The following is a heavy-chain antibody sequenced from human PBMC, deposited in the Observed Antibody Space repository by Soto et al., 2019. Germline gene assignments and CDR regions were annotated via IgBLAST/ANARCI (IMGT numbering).Heavy chain of an antibody. J-gene: IGHJ3*02. Sequence: PGESLNLSCKGSGYSFTSYWIGWVRPMPGKGLEWMGIIYPGDSDTRYSPSFQGQVTISADKSISTAYLQWSSLKASDTAMYYCARRRGLGSGWSYAFDIWGQGTMVTVSS. D-gene: IGHD6-19*01. CDR3: ARRRGLGSGWSYAFDI. V-gene: IGHV5-51*01. CDR2: IYPGDSDT. CDR1: GYSFTSYW.